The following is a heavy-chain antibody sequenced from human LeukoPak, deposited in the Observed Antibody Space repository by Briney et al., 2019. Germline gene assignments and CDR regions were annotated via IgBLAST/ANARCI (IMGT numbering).Heavy chain of an antibody. CDR3: AKVRYYGSGALDY. D-gene: IGHD3-10*01. J-gene: IGHJ4*02. V-gene: IGHV3-30*18. Sequence: GGSLRLSCAASGFTFSSYGMHWVRQAPGKGLEWVAVISYDGSNKYYADSVKGRFTISRDSSKDTLYLQMNSLRAEDTAVYYCAKVRYYGSGALDYWGQGTLVTVSS. CDR2: ISYDGSNK. CDR1: GFTFSSYG.